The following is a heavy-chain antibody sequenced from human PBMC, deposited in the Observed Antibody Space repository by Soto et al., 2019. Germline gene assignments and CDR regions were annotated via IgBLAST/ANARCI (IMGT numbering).Heavy chain of an antibody. D-gene: IGHD2-2*01. CDR2: INHSGST. V-gene: IGHV4-34*01. Sequence: SETLSLTCAVYGGSFSGYYWSWIRQPPGKGLEWIGEINHSGSTNYNPSLKGRVTISVDTSKNQFSLKLSSVTAADTAVYYCARALGSTSCYDYWGQGTLVTVSS. CDR3: ARALGSTSCYDY. J-gene: IGHJ4*02. CDR1: GGSFSGYY.